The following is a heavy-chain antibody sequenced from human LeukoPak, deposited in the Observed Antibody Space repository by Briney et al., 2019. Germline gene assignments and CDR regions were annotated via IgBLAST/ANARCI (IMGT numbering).Heavy chain of an antibody. CDR1: GGSISSYY. J-gene: IGHJ4*02. Sequence: SETLSLTCTVSGGSISSYYWSWIRQPPGKGLEWIGYIYYSGSTNYNPSLKSRVTISVDTSKNQFSLKLSSVTAADTAVCYCARSVVATSFDYWGQGTLVTVSS. V-gene: IGHV4-59*01. D-gene: IGHD2-15*01. CDR3: ARSVVATSFDY. CDR2: IYYSGST.